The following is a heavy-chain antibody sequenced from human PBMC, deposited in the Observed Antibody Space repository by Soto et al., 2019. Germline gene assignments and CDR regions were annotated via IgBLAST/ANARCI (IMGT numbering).Heavy chain of an antibody. V-gene: IGHV1-18*01. CDR1: GYIFTSHG. D-gene: IGHD6-19*01. Sequence: QVQLVQSGAEVKKPGASVTVSCKASGYIFTSHGISWVRQAPGQGLEWMGRISTYNGNTKYAQTPQGRVTMTTDTSASIAYMELRSLRSDDTAVYYCARDNGQWLVSDWGQGTLVTVSS. J-gene: IGHJ1*01. CDR2: ISTYNGNT. CDR3: ARDNGQWLVSD.